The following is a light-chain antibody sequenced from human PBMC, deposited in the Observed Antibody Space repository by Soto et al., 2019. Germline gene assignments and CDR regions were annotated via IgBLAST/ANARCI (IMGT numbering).Light chain of an antibody. V-gene: IGKV3-15*01. CDR2: GAS. CDR3: QHYHTWPLT. J-gene: IGKJ1*01. Sequence: VLTQSPATLSVSPGESATLSCRASQSVSSHLAWYQQKPGQAPRLLIYGASTRATGSPARFSGSGSGTEFTLAFCCLQYEDFAVYYRQHYHTWPLTFGQGTMVEI. CDR1: QSVSSH.